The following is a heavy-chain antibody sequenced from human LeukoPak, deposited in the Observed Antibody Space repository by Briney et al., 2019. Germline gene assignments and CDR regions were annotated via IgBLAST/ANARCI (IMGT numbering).Heavy chain of an antibody. CDR1: GFSLSTSGMC. CDR3: ARYYYDSSGPTRVSIS. V-gene: IGHV2-70*10. J-gene: IGHJ5*02. D-gene: IGHD3-22*01. CDR2: IDWDDDK. Sequence: KGSGPALVKPTQTLTLTCTFSGFSLSTSGMCVSWIRQPPGKALEWIARIDWDDDKYYSTSLKTRLTISKDTSKNQVVLTMTNMDPVDTATYYCARYYYDSSGPTRVSISWGQGTLVTVSS.